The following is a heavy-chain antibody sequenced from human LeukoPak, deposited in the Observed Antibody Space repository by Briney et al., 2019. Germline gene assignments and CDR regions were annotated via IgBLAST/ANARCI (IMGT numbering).Heavy chain of an antibody. CDR2: ISYDGSNK. CDR3: ARRSDIYFDY. Sequence: PGRSLRLSCAASGFTFSSYAMHWVRQAPGKGLEWVAVISYDGSNKYYADSEKGRFTISRDNSKNTLYLQMNSLRAEDTAVYYCARRSDIYFDYWGQGTLVTVSS. CDR1: GFTFSSYA. J-gene: IGHJ4*02. V-gene: IGHV3-30*04. D-gene: IGHD1-26*01.